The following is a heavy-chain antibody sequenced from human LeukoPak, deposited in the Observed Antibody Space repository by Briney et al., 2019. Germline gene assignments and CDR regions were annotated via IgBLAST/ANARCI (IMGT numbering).Heavy chain of an antibody. V-gene: IGHV4-4*07. J-gene: IGHJ6*03. CDR3: ARDLGRRDSRDYTYYYYYYMDV. CDR1: GGSISSYY. Sequence: KTSETLSLTCTVSGGSISSYYWSWIRQPAGKGLEWIGRIYTGGSTNYNPSLKSRVTMSVDTSKNQFSLKLSSVTAADTAVYYCARDLGRRDSRDYTYYYYYYMDVWGKGTTVTISS. CDR2: IYTGGST. D-gene: IGHD3-22*01.